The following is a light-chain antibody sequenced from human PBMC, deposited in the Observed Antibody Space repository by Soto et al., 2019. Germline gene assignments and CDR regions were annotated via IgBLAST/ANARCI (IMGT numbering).Light chain of an antibody. CDR1: QSVSSK. CDR2: GAS. V-gene: IGKV3-15*01. Sequence: ETVMTQSPATLSVSPGSSAPLSGSASQSVSSKLAWYQQKPGQAPRLLIYGASTRATGIPARFSGSGSGTEFTLTISSLQSEDFAVYYCQQYNNWLPITFGQGTRLEIK. CDR3: QQYNNWLPIT. J-gene: IGKJ5*01.